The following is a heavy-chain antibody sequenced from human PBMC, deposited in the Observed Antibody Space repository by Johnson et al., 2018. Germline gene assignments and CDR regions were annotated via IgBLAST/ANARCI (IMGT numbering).Heavy chain of an antibody. CDR3: TKNNPGNYYYYMDV. CDR1: GFTFNDFA. CDR2: INGHAT. D-gene: IGHD1-14*01. V-gene: IGHV3-73*01. Sequence: VQLGESGGGLVQPGGSLKLSCAASGFTFNDFAMHWVRQAAGQGLEWVGRINGHATASAASVKGRFIIFRDDSSNTTYLQMNSLKTEDTAVYYCTKNNPGNYYYYMDVWGKGTTVTVSS. J-gene: IGHJ6*03.